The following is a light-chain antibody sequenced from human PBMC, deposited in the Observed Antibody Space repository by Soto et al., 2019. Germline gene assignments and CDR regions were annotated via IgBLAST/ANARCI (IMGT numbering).Light chain of an antibody. CDR1: QTISKN. V-gene: IGKV3-15*01. CDR2: DAS. J-gene: IGKJ1*01. CDR3: QQYHDWPPWT. Sequence: ERMMTQSPATLSLSPGETATLSCRASQTISKNLAWYQQKPGQAPRLLIYDASTRATDIPDRFSGSGSGTEFTLTISSLKSEEFAVYYCQQYHDWPPWTFGQGTKVEIK.